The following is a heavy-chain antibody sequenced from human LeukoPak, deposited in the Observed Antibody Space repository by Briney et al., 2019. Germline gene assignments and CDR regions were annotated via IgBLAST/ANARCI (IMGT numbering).Heavy chain of an antibody. Sequence: SETLSLTCIVSGYSITSGYYRGWIRQPPGKGLEWIGSIYYSGSTYYNPSLKSRVTISVDTSKNQFSLKLSSVTAADTAVYYCARVGYYYYYMDVWGKGTTVTVSS. CDR1: GYSITSGYY. CDR2: IYYSGST. V-gene: IGHV4-38-2*02. J-gene: IGHJ6*03. CDR3: ARVGYYYYYMDV.